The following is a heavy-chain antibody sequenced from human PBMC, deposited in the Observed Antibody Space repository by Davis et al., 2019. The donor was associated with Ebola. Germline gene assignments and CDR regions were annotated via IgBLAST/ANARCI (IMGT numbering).Heavy chain of an antibody. V-gene: IGHV1-2*02. J-gene: IGHJ4*02. CDR1: GYTFTGYY. D-gene: IGHD1-1*01. CDR2: INPNSGGT. Sequence: SVAVPGQASGYTFTGYYFRWVRQAPGQGLEWMGWINPNSGGTNYAQKFQGRVTMTRDTSISTAYMELSRLRSDDTAVYYCARGSRGTTGTPGPGAYWGQGTLVTVSS. CDR3: ARGSRGTTGTPGPGAY.